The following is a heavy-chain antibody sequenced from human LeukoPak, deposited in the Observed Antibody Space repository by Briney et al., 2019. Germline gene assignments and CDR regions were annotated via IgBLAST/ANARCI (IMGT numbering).Heavy chain of an antibody. V-gene: IGHV4-38-2*02. CDR1: VYSISSGYY. CDR3: ARGAFWSGYYTLDAFDI. CDR2: FYRGGST. D-gene: IGHD3-3*01. J-gene: IGHJ3*02. Sequence: KPSETLSLTCTVSVYSISSGYYWGWIRQPPGKGLEWIGSFYRGGSTYYNPSLKSRVTISLDTSKNQFSLKLSSVTAADTAVYYCARGAFWSGYYTLDAFDIWGQGTMVTVSS.